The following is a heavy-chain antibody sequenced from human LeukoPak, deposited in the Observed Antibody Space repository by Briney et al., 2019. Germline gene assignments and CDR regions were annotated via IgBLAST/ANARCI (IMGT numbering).Heavy chain of an antibody. CDR1: GGSIGSYY. V-gene: IGHV4-59*01. Sequence: SETLSLTCTVSGGSIGSYYWSWIRPPPGKGLEWIGYMYNKGSTSYNPSLKSRVTISVDTSKNQFSLKVRSVTAADTAVYYCARDRPGIAVAGDALDIWGQGTMVTISS. D-gene: IGHD6-19*01. J-gene: IGHJ3*02. CDR2: MYNKGST. CDR3: ARDRPGIAVAGDALDI.